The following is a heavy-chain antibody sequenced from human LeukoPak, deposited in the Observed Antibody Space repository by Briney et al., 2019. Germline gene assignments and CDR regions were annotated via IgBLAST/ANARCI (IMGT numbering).Heavy chain of an antibody. CDR1: GGSFSGYY. CDR3: ARGSGAVGY. J-gene: IGHJ4*02. Sequence: SETLSLTCAVYGGSFSGYYWSWIRQPPGKGLEWIGEINHSGSTNYNPSLKSRVTISVDTSKNQFSLKLSSVTAADTAVYYCARGSGAVGYWGQGTLVNVSS. CDR2: INHSGST. V-gene: IGHV4-34*01. D-gene: IGHD6-19*01.